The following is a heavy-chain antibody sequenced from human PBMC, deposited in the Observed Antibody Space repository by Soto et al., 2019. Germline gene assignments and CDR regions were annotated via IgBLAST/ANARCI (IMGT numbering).Heavy chain of an antibody. D-gene: IGHD5-12*01. CDR2: VKDGGST. Sequence: QVQLQQWGAGLLKPSETLSLTCTVNGGSLTGYYWSWIRQPPGKGLEWIGEVKDGGSTNYSPSLRGRGSLSGDRSKNPVSLRLNSVSGADTAVYFCARGQEGIVATHWDQGALVTVSS. V-gene: IGHV4-34*01. CDR3: ARGQEGIVATH. J-gene: IGHJ4*02. CDR1: GGSLTGYY.